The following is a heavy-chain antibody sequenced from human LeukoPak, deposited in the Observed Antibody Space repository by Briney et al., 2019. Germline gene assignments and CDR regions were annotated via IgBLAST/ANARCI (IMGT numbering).Heavy chain of an antibody. CDR3: AKYYYDSSGYGGALDP. D-gene: IGHD3-22*01. Sequence: ASETLSLTCTVSGGSLGSSGYYWGWIRQPPGKGLECIAGINYSGSTYYAPSLKSRVTISVDTSKNQFSLKLSSVTAADTAVYYCAKYYYDSSGYGGALDPWGQGTLVTVSS. J-gene: IGHJ5*02. V-gene: IGHV4-39*07. CDR2: INYSGST. CDR1: GGSLGSSGYY.